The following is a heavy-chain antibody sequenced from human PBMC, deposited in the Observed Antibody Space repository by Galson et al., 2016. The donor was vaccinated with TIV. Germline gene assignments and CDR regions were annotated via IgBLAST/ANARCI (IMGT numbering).Heavy chain of an antibody. CDR3: ARVNWARAFDY. D-gene: IGHD7-27*01. J-gene: IGHJ4*02. CDR1: GYTFINYY. V-gene: IGHV1-2*02. CDR2: FNPDSGAT. Sequence: SVKVSCKASGYTFINYYIHWVRQAPGQGLEWLGWFNPDSGATQYAQKFQGRVTMTRDTSISTAYMELRRLISDDTAVYYCARVNWARAFDYWGQGTQVTVSS.